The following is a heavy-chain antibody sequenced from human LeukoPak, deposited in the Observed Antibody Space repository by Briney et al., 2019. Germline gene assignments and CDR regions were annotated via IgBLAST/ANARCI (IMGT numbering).Heavy chain of an antibody. D-gene: IGHD2-15*01. CDR3: ARALVYCSGGSCYYYYGMDV. Sequence: ASVKVSCKASGGTFSSYAISWVRQAPGQALEWMGRIIPILGIANYAQKFQGRVTITADKSTSTAYMELSSLRSEDTAVYYCARALVYCSGGSCYYYYGMDVWGQGTTVTVSS. V-gene: IGHV1-69*04. J-gene: IGHJ6*02. CDR1: GGTFSSYA. CDR2: IIPILGIA.